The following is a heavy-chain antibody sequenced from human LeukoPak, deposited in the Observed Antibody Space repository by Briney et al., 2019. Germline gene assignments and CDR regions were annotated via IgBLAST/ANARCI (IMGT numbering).Heavy chain of an antibody. J-gene: IGHJ3*01. CDR2: GNGPGDWT. Sequence: QPGGSLRLSCAASGFTFSSHWMHWVRQAPGEGLVWVSRGNGPGDWTHYADSVRGRFIISRDNAENTISLQMNNLRAEDTAVYFCAREVFEGQRQSDAFDVWGQGTMVTVSS. CDR1: GFTFSSHW. D-gene: IGHD6-25*01. V-gene: IGHV3-74*01. CDR3: AREVFEGQRQSDAFDV.